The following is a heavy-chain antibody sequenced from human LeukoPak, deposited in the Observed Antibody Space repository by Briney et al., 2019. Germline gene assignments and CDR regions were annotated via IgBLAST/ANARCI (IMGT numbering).Heavy chain of an antibody. D-gene: IGHD3-10*01. V-gene: IGHV3-23*01. CDR1: GFXFSSYA. CDR3: AKDVTYYFGSGSNPNWFDP. Sequence: GGSLRLSCAASGFXFSSYAMSWVRQTPGKGLEWVSGISGSDASTYYTDSVKGRFTISRDNSKNTLYLHMNTLRAEDTAVYYCAKDVTYYFGSGSNPNWFDPWGQGTLVTVSS. J-gene: IGHJ5*02. CDR2: ISGSDAST.